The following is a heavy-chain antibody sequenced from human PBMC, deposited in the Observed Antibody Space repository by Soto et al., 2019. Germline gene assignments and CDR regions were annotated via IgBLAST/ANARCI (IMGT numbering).Heavy chain of an antibody. CDR3: ARRRGYCSSRSCHFDY. V-gene: IGHV4-39*01. Sequence: QLQLQESGPGLVKPSETLSLTCTVSGGSISGTDYHWGWIRQPPGKGLEWIGSIYYSGITYYNPSLKSRVTISVETSKNQFSLKLSSVTAADTAVYYCARRRGYCSSRSCHFDYWGQGTLVTVSS. J-gene: IGHJ4*02. D-gene: IGHD2-2*01. CDR2: IYYSGIT. CDR1: GGSISGTDYH.